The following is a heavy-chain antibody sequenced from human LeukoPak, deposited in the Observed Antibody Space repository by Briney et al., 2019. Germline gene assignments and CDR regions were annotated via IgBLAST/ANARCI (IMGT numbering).Heavy chain of an antibody. CDR1: GFTFSSYA. J-gene: IGHJ4*02. CDR3: ARGYSGITFGGVGH. CDR2: IWYDGSNK. Sequence: SGGSLRLSCAASGFTFSSYAMHWVRQAPGKGLEWVAVIWYDGSNKYYADSVKGRFTISRDNSKNTLYLQMNSLRAEDTAVYYCARGYSGITFGGVGHWGQGTLVTVSS. V-gene: IGHV3-33*08. D-gene: IGHD3-16*01.